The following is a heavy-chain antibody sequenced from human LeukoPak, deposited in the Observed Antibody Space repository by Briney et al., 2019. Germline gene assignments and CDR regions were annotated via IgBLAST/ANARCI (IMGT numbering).Heavy chain of an antibody. J-gene: IGHJ5*02. CDR1: GYTFTSYA. D-gene: IGHD3-10*01. CDR3: ARDSGYGSGSDRWGFDP. V-gene: IGHV1-18*01. CDR2: ISAYNGNT. Sequence: ASVKVSCKASGYTFTSYAMNWVRQAPGQGLEWMGWISAYNGNTNYAQKLQGRVTMTTDTSTSTAYMELRSLRSDDTAVYYCARDSGYGSGSDRWGFDPWGQGTLVTVSS.